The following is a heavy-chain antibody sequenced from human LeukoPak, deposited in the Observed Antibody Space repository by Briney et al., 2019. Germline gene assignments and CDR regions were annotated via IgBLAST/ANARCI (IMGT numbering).Heavy chain of an antibody. CDR3: TRVNLRGSQYNWFDP. CDR1: GGTFRSHI. V-gene: IGHV1-69*08. CDR2: ITPVIDSA. D-gene: IGHD1-26*01. J-gene: IGHJ5*02. Sequence: SVKVSCKTSGGTFRSHIFSWVRQAPGQGLEWMGRITPVIDSAKYAQKFRDRLTITADTSTGTAYMELSSLTPDDTALYYCTRVNLRGSQYNWFDPWGQGTLVIASS.